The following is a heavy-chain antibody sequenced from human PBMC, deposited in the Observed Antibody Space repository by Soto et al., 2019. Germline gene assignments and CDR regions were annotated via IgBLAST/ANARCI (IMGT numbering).Heavy chain of an antibody. V-gene: IGHV1-8*01. CDR3: ARGDYCSSTSCYYYYYYYMDV. D-gene: IGHD2-2*01. Sequence: ASVKVSCKASGYTFTSYDINWVRQATGQGLEWMGWMNPNSGNTGCAQKFQGRVTMTRNTSISTAYMELSSLRSEDTAVYYCARGDYCSSTSCYYYYYYYMDVWGKGTTVTVSS. CDR2: MNPNSGNT. J-gene: IGHJ6*03. CDR1: GYTFTSYD.